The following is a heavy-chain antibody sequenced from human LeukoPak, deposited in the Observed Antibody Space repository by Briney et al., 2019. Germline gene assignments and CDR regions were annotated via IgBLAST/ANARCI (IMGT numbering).Heavy chain of an antibody. CDR2: IYPGDSDT. CDR3: ARRFYSDSSGYYLDY. CDR1: GYSFTSYW. J-gene: IGHJ4*02. Sequence: GESLKISCQGSGYSFTSYWIGWVRQMPGKGLEWMGIIYPGDSDTRYSPSFQGQVTISADKSISTAYLQWNSLKASDTAMYYCARRFYSDSSGYYLDYWGQGTLVTVSS. D-gene: IGHD3-22*01. V-gene: IGHV5-51*01.